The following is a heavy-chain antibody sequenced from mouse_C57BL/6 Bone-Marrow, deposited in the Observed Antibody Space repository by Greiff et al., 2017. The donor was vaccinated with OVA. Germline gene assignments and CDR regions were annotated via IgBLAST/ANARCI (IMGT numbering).Heavy chain of an antibody. V-gene: IGHV1-81*01. J-gene: IGHJ3*01. CDR3: ARGPYYYGSSYDAY. D-gene: IGHD1-1*01. CDR1: GYTFTSYG. Sequence: QVTLKVSGAELARPGASVKLSCKASGYTFTSYGISWVKQRTGQGLEWIGEIYPRSGNTYYNEKFKGKATLTADKSSSTAYMELRSLTSEDSAVYFCARGPYYYGSSYDAYWGQGTLVTVSA. CDR2: IYPRSGNT.